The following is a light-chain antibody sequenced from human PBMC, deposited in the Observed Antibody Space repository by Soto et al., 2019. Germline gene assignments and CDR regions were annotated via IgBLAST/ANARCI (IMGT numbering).Light chain of an antibody. V-gene: IGLV2-8*01. J-gene: IGLJ1*01. Sequence: SGLTLPPSGSGSLGQSVAISCTGTSSDVGCYNYVSWYQQHPAKAPKLMIYEVNKRPSGVPDRFSGSKSGNTASLTVSGLQAEDEADYYCSSYAGSSNVFGTGTKVTV. CDR1: SSDVGCYNY. CDR2: EVN. CDR3: SSYAGSSNV.